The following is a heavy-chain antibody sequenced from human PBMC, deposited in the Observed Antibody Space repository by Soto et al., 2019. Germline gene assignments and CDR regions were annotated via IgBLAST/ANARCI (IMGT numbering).Heavy chain of an antibody. J-gene: IGHJ4*02. D-gene: IGHD6-6*01. Sequence: KTSETLSLTCTVSGGSISSGGYYWSWIRQHPGKGLEWIGYIYYSGSTYYNPSLKSRVTISVDTSKNQFSLKLSSVTAADTAVYYCAREGVPSSSIAAPTDYWGQGTLVTVSS. V-gene: IGHV4-31*03. CDR3: AREGVPSSSIAAPTDY. CDR2: IYYSGST. CDR1: GGSISSGGYY.